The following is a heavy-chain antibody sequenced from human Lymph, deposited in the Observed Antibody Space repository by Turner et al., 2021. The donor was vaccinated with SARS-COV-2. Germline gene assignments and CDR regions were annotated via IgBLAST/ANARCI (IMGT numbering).Heavy chain of an antibody. D-gene: IGHD2-21*02. CDR1: GGSMNSNY. CDR3: ARETVNNWVDP. V-gene: IGHV4-59*01. CDR2: SYYRGST. Sequence: QVQLQESGPRLVKPLETLSLTCTVSGGSMNSNYWSWIRQPPGKRLEWIGNSYYRGSTNYNPSLKSRVNISVDTSKNQFSLKLTSVTAADTAIYYCARETVNNWVDPWGQGILVTVSS. J-gene: IGHJ5*02.